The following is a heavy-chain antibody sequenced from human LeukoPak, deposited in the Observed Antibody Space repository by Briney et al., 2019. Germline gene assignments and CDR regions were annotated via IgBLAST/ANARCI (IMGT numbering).Heavy chain of an antibody. CDR2: IIPIFGTA. Sequence: SVKVSCKASGGTFSSYAISWVRQAPGQGLEWMGGIIPIFGTANYAQKFQGRVTITADESTSTAYMELSSLRSEDTAVYYCARGYPGRYCSGGSCPFFDYWDQGTLVTVSS. V-gene: IGHV1-69*13. CDR1: GGTFSSYA. J-gene: IGHJ4*02. CDR3: ARGYPGRYCSGGSCPFFDY. D-gene: IGHD2-15*01.